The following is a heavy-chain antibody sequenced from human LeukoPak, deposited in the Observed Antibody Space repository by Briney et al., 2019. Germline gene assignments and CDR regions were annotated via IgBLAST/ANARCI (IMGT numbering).Heavy chain of an antibody. CDR3: AIDNRGTFVF. D-gene: IGHD3-16*01. Sequence: PGGSLRLSCGASGFLFSNYGMSWLRQTPGKGLEWVANIRQNGNEKGYVDSVKGRFTISRDNAKNSLYVQMNSLRDEDTAVYYCAIDNRGTFVFWGQGTLVTVSS. J-gene: IGHJ4*02. V-gene: IGHV3-7*03. CDR1: GFLFSNYG. CDR2: IRQNGNEK.